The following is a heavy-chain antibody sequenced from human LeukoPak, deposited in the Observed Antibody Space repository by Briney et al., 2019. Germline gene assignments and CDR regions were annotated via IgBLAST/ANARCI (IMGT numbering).Heavy chain of an antibody. CDR3: ARVAVRGVNAFDI. V-gene: IGHV4-39*07. Sequence: PSETLSLTCTVSGGSISTSNYYWGWIRQPPGKGLEWIGNIFYSGSTYYNPSLKSRVTISVDTSKNQFSLKLSSVTAADTAVYYCARVAVRGVNAFDIWGQGTMVTVSS. CDR2: IFYSGST. J-gene: IGHJ3*02. D-gene: IGHD3-10*01. CDR1: GGSISTSNYY.